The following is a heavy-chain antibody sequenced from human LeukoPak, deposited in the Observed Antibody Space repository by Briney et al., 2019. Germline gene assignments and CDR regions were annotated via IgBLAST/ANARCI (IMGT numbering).Heavy chain of an antibody. Sequence: SETLSLTCTVSGASINSRDYYWGWIRQPPGQGLEWIGSIYSDGTTYYNPSLKSRVSISADTSKNHFSLWLSSVTAADMAVYYCAKHRGSFFEPFDIWGQGTAVSVSS. J-gene: IGHJ6*02. D-gene: IGHD1-26*01. V-gene: IGHV4-39*01. CDR3: AKHRGSFFEPFDI. CDR1: GASINSRDYY. CDR2: IYSDGTT.